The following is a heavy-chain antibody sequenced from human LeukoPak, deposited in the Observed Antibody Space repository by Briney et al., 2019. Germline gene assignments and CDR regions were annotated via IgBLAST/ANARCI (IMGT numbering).Heavy chain of an antibody. CDR3: ANRSAYSGDWNHFDY. D-gene: IGHD2-21*02. CDR1: GFTFASYG. CDR2: ISGRDSNT. J-gene: IGHJ4*02. Sequence: GGSLTLSCAASGFTFASYGMSWVRQAPGKGLEWVSAISGRDSNTYYADSVKGRFTISRDNSKNTLFLQMNSLSADDTAAYYCANRSAYSGDWNHFDYWGRGNTVTVSS. V-gene: IGHV3-23*01.